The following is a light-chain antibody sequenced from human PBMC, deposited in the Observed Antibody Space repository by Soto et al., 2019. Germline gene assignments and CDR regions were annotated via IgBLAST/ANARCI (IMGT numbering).Light chain of an antibody. CDR3: QQYGTSPLT. Sequence: EIVLTQSPGTLSLSPGERATLSCRASQSVGSTYLAWYQQKPGQAPKLLIYGVSSRATGIPDRFSGSGSGTDFTLTISRLEPEDFAVYYCQQYGTSPLTFGPWTKVDL. J-gene: IGKJ3*01. CDR1: QSVGSTY. V-gene: IGKV3-20*01. CDR2: GVS.